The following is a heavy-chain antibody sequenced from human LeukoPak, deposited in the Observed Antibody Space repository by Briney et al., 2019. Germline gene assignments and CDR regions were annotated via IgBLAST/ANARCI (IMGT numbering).Heavy chain of an antibody. Sequence: GASVKVSCKASGYTFTSYYMHWVRQAPGQGLEWMGIINPSGGSTSYAQKFQGRVTMTRDTSTSTVYMELSSLRAEDTALYYCARVGYYYDSSGLFDYWGQGTLVTVSS. J-gene: IGHJ4*02. CDR2: INPSGGST. CDR3: ARVGYYYDSSGLFDY. CDR1: GYTFTSYY. D-gene: IGHD3-22*01. V-gene: IGHV1-46*01.